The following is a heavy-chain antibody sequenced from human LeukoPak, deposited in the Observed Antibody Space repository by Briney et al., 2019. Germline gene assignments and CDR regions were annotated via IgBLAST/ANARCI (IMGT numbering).Heavy chain of an antibody. V-gene: IGHV3-30*02. CDR3: ARYSGSYGLDY. Sequence: PVGSLRLSCAASGFTFSNYVIHWVRQPPGKGLEWVSLIRYDGSSKYYAGSVRGRFTISRDNSKNTLYLQMNSLRAEDTAVYYCARYSGSYGLDYWGQGTLVTVSS. CDR2: IRYDGSSK. D-gene: IGHD1-26*01. CDR1: GFTFSNYV. J-gene: IGHJ4*02.